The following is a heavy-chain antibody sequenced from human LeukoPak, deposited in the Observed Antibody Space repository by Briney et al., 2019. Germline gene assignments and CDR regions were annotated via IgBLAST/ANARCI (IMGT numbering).Heavy chain of an antibody. Sequence: ASVKVSCKTSGYTFTSYYMHWLRQAPGQGLEWTGWINPNNGATHYAQKFQGRVTLTRDTSISTVYMELSRLTSDDTAVYYCARDLTTYSPDVVYWGLGTLVTVSS. J-gene: IGHJ4*02. D-gene: IGHD1-26*01. V-gene: IGHV1-2*02. CDR1: GYTFTSYY. CDR2: INPNNGAT. CDR3: ARDLTTYSPDVVY.